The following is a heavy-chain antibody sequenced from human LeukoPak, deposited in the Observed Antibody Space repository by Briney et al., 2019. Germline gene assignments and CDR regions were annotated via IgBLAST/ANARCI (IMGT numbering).Heavy chain of an antibody. Sequence: GGSLRPSCAASGFTFSSCWMHWVRHAPGKGLVWVSRINSDGSSTSYEDSVKGRFTISRDNAKNTLYLQMNSLRADDTAVYYCARDYYDSSGYRGWFDPWGQGTLVTVSS. CDR1: GFTFSSCW. CDR3: ARDYYDSSGYRGWFDP. D-gene: IGHD3-22*01. V-gene: IGHV3-74*01. CDR2: INSDGSST. J-gene: IGHJ5*02.